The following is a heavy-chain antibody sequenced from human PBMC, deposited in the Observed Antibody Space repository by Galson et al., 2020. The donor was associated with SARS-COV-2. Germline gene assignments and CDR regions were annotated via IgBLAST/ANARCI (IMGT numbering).Heavy chain of an antibody. D-gene: IGHD5-18*01. CDR2: IYHSGST. Sequence: SETLSLTCAVSGYSISSGYYWGWLRPPPGKGLDWIGSIYHSGSTYYNPSLKSRVTISVDTSKNQFSLKMSAGTAADTAMYYCARVDTAMVSGAFDIWGQGTMVTVSS. J-gene: IGHJ3*02. CDR3: ARVDTAMVSGAFDI. V-gene: IGHV4-38-2*01. CDR1: GYSISSGYY.